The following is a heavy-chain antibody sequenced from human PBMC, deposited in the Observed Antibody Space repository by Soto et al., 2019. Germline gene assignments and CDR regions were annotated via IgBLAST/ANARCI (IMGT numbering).Heavy chain of an antibody. CDR2: ISDVEGAT. D-gene: IGHD6-19*01. Sequence: GGSLRLSCAASGSSFSNYAMTWVRQAPGKGLEWVSTISDVEGATYSADSVKGRFTTSRDNSKNPAFMQMDNLRAADTAVYFCVKGTRPLPNISGIIYARYWGQGTQVTVSS. J-gene: IGHJ4*02. CDR3: VKGTRPLPNISGIIYARY. CDR1: GSSFSNYA. V-gene: IGHV3-23*01.